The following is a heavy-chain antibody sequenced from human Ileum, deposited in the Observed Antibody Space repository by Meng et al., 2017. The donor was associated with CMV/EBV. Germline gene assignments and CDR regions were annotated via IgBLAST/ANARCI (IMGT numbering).Heavy chain of an antibody. D-gene: IGHD3-3*01. J-gene: IGHJ6*02. CDR3: ASFSTYYDFWSGYLEYYYYGMDV. CDR1: GFTFSDYY. CDR2: ISSSGSTI. Sequence: GESLKISCAASGFTFSDYYMSWIRQAPGKGLEWVSYISSSGSTIYYADSVKGRFTISRDNAKNSLYLQMNSLRAEDTAVYYCASFSTYYDFWSGYLEYYYYGMDVWGQGTTVTVSS. V-gene: IGHV3-11*04.